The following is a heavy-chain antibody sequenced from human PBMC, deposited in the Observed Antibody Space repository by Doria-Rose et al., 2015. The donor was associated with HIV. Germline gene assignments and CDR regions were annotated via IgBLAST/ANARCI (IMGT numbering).Heavy chain of an antibody. CDR2: ISWDSGAK. J-gene: IGHJ6*03. V-gene: IGHV3-9*01. D-gene: IGHD3-3*01. CDR1: GFSFESYA. Sequence: VQLQESGGGLVQPGRSSRLSCVGSGFSFESYAMHWVRLAPGKGLEWVAGISWDSGAKVNADSVECRFTISRDNAKKSVYLEMRSLRPEDTAFYYCAKAPIIGPKYYCYMDVWGKGTSVTVSS. CDR3: AKAPIIGPKYYCYMDV.